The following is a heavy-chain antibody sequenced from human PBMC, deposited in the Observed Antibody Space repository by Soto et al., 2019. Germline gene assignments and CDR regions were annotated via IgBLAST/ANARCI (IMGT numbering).Heavy chain of an antibody. Sequence: SETLSLTCAVSGGSISSGGYSWSWIRQPPGKGLEWIGYIYHSGSTYYNPSLKSRVTISVDTSKNQFSLKLSSVTAADTAVYYCARAGLAAAEQWGNWFDPWGQGTLVTVSS. V-gene: IGHV4-30-2*01. CDR3: ARAGLAAAEQWGNWFDP. CDR1: GGSISSGGYS. D-gene: IGHD6-13*01. CDR2: IYHSGST. J-gene: IGHJ5*02.